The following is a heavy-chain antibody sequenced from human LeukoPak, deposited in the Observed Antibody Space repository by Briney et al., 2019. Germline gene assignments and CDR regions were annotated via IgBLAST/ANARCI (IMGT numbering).Heavy chain of an antibody. Sequence: GGSLRLSCAASGFTFSSYGMHWVRQAPGKGLEWVAVISYDGSNKYYADSVKGRFTISRDNSKNTLYLQMNSLRAEDTAVYYCARAQGNWNWDRGFDPWGQGTLVTVSS. J-gene: IGHJ5*02. V-gene: IGHV3-30*03. CDR2: ISYDGSNK. D-gene: IGHD1-7*01. CDR1: GFTFSSYG. CDR3: ARAQGNWNWDRGFDP.